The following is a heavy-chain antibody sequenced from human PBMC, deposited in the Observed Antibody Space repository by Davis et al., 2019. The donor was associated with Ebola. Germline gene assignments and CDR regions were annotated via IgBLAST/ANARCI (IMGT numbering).Heavy chain of an antibody. CDR1: GFTFSSYS. V-gene: IGHV3-48*02. CDR2: ISSSSSTI. D-gene: IGHD5-18*01. CDR3: ARDYSWIQLWLGAFDI. Sequence: GESLKISCAASGFTFSSYSMNWVRQAPGKGLEWVSYISSSSSTIYYADSVKGRFTISRDNAKNSLYLQMNSLRDEDTAVYYCARDYSWIQLWLGAFDIWGQGTMGTVSS. J-gene: IGHJ3*02.